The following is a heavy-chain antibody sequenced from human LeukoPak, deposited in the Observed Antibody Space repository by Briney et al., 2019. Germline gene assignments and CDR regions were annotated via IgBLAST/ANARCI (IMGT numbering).Heavy chain of an antibody. J-gene: IGHJ4*02. CDR2: IAVSGDDT. V-gene: IGHV3-23*01. CDR1: GFTFSSYS. D-gene: IGHD5-18*01. Sequence: GGTLRLSCAASGFTFSSYSMTWVRQAPGKGLEWVSSIAVSGDDTYYADSVKGRLTISRDNSKNTLFLQMNSLRAEDTAVYYCAKVGLDTVVVNRPIDSWGQGTLVTVSS. CDR3: AKVGLDTVVVNRPIDS.